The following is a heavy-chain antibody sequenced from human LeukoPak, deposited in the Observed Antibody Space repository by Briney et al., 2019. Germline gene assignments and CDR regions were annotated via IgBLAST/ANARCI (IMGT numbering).Heavy chain of an antibody. CDR1: GFAFSNYA. D-gene: IGHD6-13*01. V-gene: IGHV3-23*01. Sequence: PGGSLRLSFSASGFAFSNYAMSWVRQAPGKGLEWVSSISDSGDRTYYADSVKGRFTISRDNSRNTLYLQMNSLGAEDTAIFSCAKLAGDWQQLPYWGQGTLVTVSS. CDR3: AKLAGDWQQLPY. CDR2: ISDSGDRT. J-gene: IGHJ4*02.